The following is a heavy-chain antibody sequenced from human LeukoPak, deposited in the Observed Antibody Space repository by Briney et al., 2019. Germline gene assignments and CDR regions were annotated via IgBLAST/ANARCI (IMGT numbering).Heavy chain of an antibody. J-gene: IGHJ4*02. Sequence: PGGSLRLSSAAAGFTASSNYMSCVRHAPGKGLEWVSVIYSSGSPYYADTLKGRFTISRDNSKNTLYLQMNSLRPDATPVYYCARDRGGPEVDWGQGTLVTVSS. V-gene: IGHV3-53*01. CDR1: GFTASSNY. CDR2: IYSSGSP. D-gene: IGHD2-15*01. CDR3: ARDRGGPEVD.